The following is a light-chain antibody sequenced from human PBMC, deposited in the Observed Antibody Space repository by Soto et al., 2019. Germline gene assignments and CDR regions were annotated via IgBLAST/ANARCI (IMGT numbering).Light chain of an antibody. Sequence: DIVMTQSPDSLAVSLGERATINCKSSQRVLYSSSNKNYLAWYQQKPGQPPKLLIYWASTRESGVPDRFSGSRSVTDYNLTISRLQAEHVAVYYSEQYCSSQGTFGQGTKLEIK. CDR1: QRVLYSSSNKNY. CDR3: EQYCSSQGT. V-gene: IGKV4-1*01. J-gene: IGKJ1*01. CDR2: WAS.